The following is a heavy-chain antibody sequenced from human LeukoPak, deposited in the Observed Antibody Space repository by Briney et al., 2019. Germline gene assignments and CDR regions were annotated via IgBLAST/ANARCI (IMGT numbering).Heavy chain of an antibody. CDR2: IYTSGST. D-gene: IGHD3-10*01. CDR1: GGSISSYY. Sequence: PSETLSLTCTVSGGSISSYYWSWIRQPAGKGLEWIGRIYTSGSTSYNPSLKSRVAMSVDTSKNQFSLKLSSVTAADTAVYYCARDRYYYGSGSLSWFDPWGQGTLVTVSS. J-gene: IGHJ5*02. V-gene: IGHV4-4*07. CDR3: ARDRYYYGSGSLSWFDP.